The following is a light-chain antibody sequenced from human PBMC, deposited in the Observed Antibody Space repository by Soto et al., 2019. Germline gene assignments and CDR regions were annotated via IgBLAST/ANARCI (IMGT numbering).Light chain of an antibody. Sequence: EIVLTQSPGTLSLSPGERATLSCMASQSVSSSYLAWYQQKPGQAPRLLIYVASSRATGIPDRFSGSGSGPDFTLTINRLQPEAVSVYYCQPYGSSQINFGQGPRLEIK. CDR2: VAS. CDR1: QSVSSSY. CDR3: QPYGSSQIN. V-gene: IGKV3-20*01. J-gene: IGKJ5*01.